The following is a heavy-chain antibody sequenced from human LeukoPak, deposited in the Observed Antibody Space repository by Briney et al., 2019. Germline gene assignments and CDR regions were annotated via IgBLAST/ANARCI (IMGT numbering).Heavy chain of an antibody. CDR1: GDSISSYY. CDR2: IYYSGST. D-gene: IGHD2-21*01. V-gene: IGHV4-59*01. CDR3: ARWARSAIPTDVWFDP. J-gene: IGHJ5*02. Sequence: SETLSLTCTVSGDSISSYYWSWIRQPPGKGLEWIGYIYYSGSTNYIPSLKSRVTISVDTSKNQFSLKLSSVTAADTAVYYCARWARSAIPTDVWFDPWGQGTLVTVSS.